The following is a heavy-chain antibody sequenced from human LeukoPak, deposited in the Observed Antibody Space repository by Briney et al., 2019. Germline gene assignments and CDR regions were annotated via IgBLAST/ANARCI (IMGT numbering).Heavy chain of an antibody. D-gene: IGHD3-22*01. V-gene: IGHV4-4*07. Sequence: SETLSLTCTVSGVSISSYYWSWIRQPAGKGLEWIGLIHTSGSTNYNPSLKSRVTMSVDTSKDQFSLKLSSVTAADTAVYYCARDSYYYDSSGRRRLDYWGQGTLVTVSS. CDR3: ARDSYYYDSSGRRRLDY. CDR2: IHTSGST. J-gene: IGHJ4*02. CDR1: GVSISSYY.